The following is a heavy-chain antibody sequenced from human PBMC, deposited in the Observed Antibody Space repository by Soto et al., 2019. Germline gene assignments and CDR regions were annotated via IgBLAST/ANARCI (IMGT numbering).Heavy chain of an antibody. CDR1: GGSISSGDYY. J-gene: IGHJ4*02. CDR3: ARETFVVGLGY. V-gene: IGHV4-30-4*01. Sequence: NPSETLSLTCTVFGGSISSGDYYWSWIRQPPGKGLERIGYIYYSGSTYYNPSLKSRVTISVDTSKNQFSLKLSSVTAADTAVYYCARETFVVGLGYWGQGTLVTVSS. CDR2: IYYSGST. D-gene: IGHD2-21*01.